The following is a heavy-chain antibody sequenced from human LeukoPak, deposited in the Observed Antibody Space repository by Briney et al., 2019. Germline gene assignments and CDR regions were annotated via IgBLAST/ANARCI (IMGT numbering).Heavy chain of an antibody. CDR3: AKDRFANILPVLHMDV. Sequence: GSLRLSCAASEFSFSSYGMHWVRQAPGKGLEWVARIRYDGSNKYYADSVKGRFTISRDNSKNTLYLQMNSVRAEDTAVYYCAKDRFANILPVLHMDVWGKGPTVTVS. D-gene: IGHD3-9*01. V-gene: IGHV3-30*02. CDR1: EFSFSSYG. CDR2: IRYDGSNK. J-gene: IGHJ6*03.